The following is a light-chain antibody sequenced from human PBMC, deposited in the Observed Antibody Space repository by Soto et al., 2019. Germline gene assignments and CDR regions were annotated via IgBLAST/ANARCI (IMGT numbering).Light chain of an antibody. CDR3: QSYDSSLSGSYV. V-gene: IGLV1-40*01. J-gene: IGLJ1*01. Sequence: QSVLTQPPSVSGAPGQRVTISCTGSSSNIGAGYDVHWYQRLPGTAPKVLIYGNNNRPSGVPDRFSGSKSGTSASLAITGRQAEDEADYYCQSYDSSLSGSYVFGTGTKLTVL. CDR1: SSNIGAGYD. CDR2: GNN.